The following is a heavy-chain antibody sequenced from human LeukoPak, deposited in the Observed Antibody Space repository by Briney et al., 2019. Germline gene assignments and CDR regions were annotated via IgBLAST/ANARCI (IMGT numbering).Heavy chain of an antibody. D-gene: IGHD5-18*01. J-gene: IGHJ4*02. CDR1: GYIFTGYY. CDR2: INPNSGGT. V-gene: IGHV1-2*02. CDR3: ARIQIQLWPRGDY. Sequence: ASVKVSCKASGYIFTGYYMHWVRQAPGQGLEWMGWINPNSGGTNYARKFQGRVTMTRDTSISTAYMELSRLRSDDTAVYYCARIQIQLWPRGDYWGQGTLVTVSS.